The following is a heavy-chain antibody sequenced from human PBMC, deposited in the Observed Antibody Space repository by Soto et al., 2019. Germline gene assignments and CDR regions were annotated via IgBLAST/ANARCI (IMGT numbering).Heavy chain of an antibody. CDR1: GYTFTSYG. CDR2: ISPLKGRT. CDR3: AMDYGDSPEYFKH. J-gene: IGHJ1*01. D-gene: IGHD4-17*01. V-gene: IGHV1-18*04. Sequence: QVQLVQSGPDLKRPGASMKVSCKASGYTFTSYGISWVRQAPGQGLEWMAWISPLKGRTQYSQKAQGRVTLSTDTSSNTAYMEMTTLRVDDTAVYYCAMDYGDSPEYFKHWGQGTRVTVS.